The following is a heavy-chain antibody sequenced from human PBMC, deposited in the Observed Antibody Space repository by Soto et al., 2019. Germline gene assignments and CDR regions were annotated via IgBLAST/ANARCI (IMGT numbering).Heavy chain of an antibody. V-gene: IGHV4-38-2*01. CDR1: GYSINSDYY. CDR3: AKKGYYPSGKINLFDS. Sequence: SETLSLTCAGSGYSINSDYYWGWIRQPPGKGLEWIGSVDHSGRTYYSPFLRSRLTIFIDTSKNQFSLRLTSVTAADTAMYFCAKKGYYPSGKINLFDSWGPGTLVTVSS. D-gene: IGHD3-10*01. J-gene: IGHJ4*02. CDR2: VDHSGRT.